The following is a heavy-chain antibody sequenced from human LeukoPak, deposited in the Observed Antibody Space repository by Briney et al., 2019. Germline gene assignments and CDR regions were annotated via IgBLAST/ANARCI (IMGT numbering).Heavy chain of an antibody. J-gene: IGHJ4*02. D-gene: IGHD1-26*01. Sequence: SVKVSCKASGGTFSSYAISWVRQAPGQGLEWMGRIIPIFGTANYAQKFQGRVTITTDESTSTAYMELRSLRSDDTAVYYCARDKESGSYRFQDYWGQGTLVTVSS. V-gene: IGHV1-69*05. CDR3: ARDKESGSYRFQDY. CDR2: IIPIFGTA. CDR1: GGTFSSYA.